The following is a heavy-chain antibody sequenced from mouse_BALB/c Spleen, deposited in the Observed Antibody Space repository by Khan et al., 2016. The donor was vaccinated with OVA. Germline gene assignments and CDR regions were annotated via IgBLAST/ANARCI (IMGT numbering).Heavy chain of an antibody. CDR1: GYTFTDYN. CDR2: IYPGSNNT. J-gene: IGHJ3*01. Sequence: VQLQQSGAELARPGASVKLSCKASGYTFTDYNINWVKQRTGQGLEWIGEIYPGSNNTYYNEKFKGKATLTADKSSSTAYMQLSSLTSEDSAVFFYAREWGICFPYWGEGTLVTVSA. CDR3: AREWGICFPY. V-gene: IGHV1-77*01.